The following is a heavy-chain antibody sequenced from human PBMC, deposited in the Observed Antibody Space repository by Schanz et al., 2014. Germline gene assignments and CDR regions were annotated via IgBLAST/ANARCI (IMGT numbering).Heavy chain of an antibody. CDR3: ARNRGSGGQNWYFDL. CDR2: INTGSNYI. Sequence: VQLVESGGGLVKPGGFLRLSCAASGFSFSDYYMSWIRQAPGKGLEWISFINTGSNYINYADSVKGRFTISRDNTKNSLFLQLNSLRADDTAVYYCARNRGSGGQNWYFDLSGRGTLVTVSS. V-gene: IGHV3-11*05. CDR1: GFSFSDYY. J-gene: IGHJ2*01. D-gene: IGHD1-26*01.